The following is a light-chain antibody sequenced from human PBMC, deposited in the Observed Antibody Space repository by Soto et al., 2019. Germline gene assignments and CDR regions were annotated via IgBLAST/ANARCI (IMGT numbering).Light chain of an antibody. Sequence: EIQLTQSPSFLSASVGDRVTITCRASQDISSYLAWYQQKPGKAPQFLLYAAATLRVGVPSRFSESGSGTEFTLTISSLQPEDSATYYCQRLSDYPITFGQGTRLEIK. V-gene: IGKV1-9*01. CDR2: AAA. J-gene: IGKJ5*01. CDR1: QDISSY. CDR3: QRLSDYPIT.